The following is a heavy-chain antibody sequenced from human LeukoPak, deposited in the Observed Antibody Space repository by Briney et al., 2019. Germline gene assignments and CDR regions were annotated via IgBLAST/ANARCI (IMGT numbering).Heavy chain of an antibody. CDR3: ARDLDYFDSSGYFFDI. V-gene: IGHV4-59*12. CDR1: GGAISSYY. CDR2: IYYSVIT. Sequence: SETLSLTCTVSGGAISSYYWSWIRQPPGKGLEWIGYIYYSVITNNNPSLRSRVTISVDTSKNQLSLRLSSVTAADTAVYYCARDLDYFDSSGYFFDICGQGTMVTVSS. D-gene: IGHD3-22*01. J-gene: IGHJ3*02.